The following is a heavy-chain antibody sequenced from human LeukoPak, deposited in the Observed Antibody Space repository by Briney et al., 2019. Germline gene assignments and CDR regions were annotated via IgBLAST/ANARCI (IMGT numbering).Heavy chain of an antibody. Sequence: PSVKVSCKASGYTFTDYYMHWVRQAPGQGLEWMGWLNPNSGDTNYAQKFQGRVSMTRDSSISTAYMDLSDLRSDDTAVYSCARGRNIEMTTMSGGSDYWGQGTLVTVSS. J-gene: IGHJ4*02. CDR1: GYTFTDYY. CDR3: ARGRNIEMTTMSGGSDY. CDR2: LNPNSGDT. D-gene: IGHD5-24*01. V-gene: IGHV1-2*02.